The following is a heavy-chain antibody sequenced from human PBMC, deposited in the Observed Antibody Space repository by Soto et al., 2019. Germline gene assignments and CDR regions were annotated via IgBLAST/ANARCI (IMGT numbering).Heavy chain of an antibody. J-gene: IGHJ3*02. CDR1: GFTFDDYA. D-gene: IGHD3-16*02. V-gene: IGHV3-9*01. CDR2: INWNSGSI. Sequence: EVQLVESGGGLVQPGRSLRLSCAASGFTFDDYAMHWVRQAPGKGLEWVSGINWNSGSIAYSDSVKGRFTISRDSAKNSLFLQMNSLRAEDTALYYCAKARGFMVETDAFDMWGQGTMVSVSA. CDR3: AKARGFMVETDAFDM.